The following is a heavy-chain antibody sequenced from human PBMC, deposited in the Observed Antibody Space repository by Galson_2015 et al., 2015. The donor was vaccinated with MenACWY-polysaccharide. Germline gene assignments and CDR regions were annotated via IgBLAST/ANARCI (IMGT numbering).Heavy chain of an antibody. D-gene: IGHD1-26*01. V-gene: IGHV3-23*01. CDR2: ISNSGGST. Sequence: SLRLSCAASGFTFSSYAMNWVRQAPGKGLEWVSAISNSGGSTYYADSVKGRFTFSRDNSKNTLFLQMNSLRAEDTAVYYCAKDKGGGSYWGNTKIDYWGQGTLVTVSS. CDR1: GFTFSSYA. CDR3: AKDKGGGSYWGNTKIDY. J-gene: IGHJ4*02.